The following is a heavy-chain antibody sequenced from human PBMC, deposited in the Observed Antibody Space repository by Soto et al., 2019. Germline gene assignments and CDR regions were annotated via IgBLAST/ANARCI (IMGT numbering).Heavy chain of an antibody. V-gene: IGHV3-15*07. Sequence: EVQLVESGGGLVKPGGALRLSCAASGVSFSNVCMNWFRKAPGKGLEWVGGIESECDGGKTVSAAPVKGRFTNSRDDSSITLYLHLNSLKIEVTSVYYCSTGRDGQLYWGPGTVVTVS. CDR3: STGRDGQLY. CDR1: GVSFSNVC. CDR2: IESECDGGKT. D-gene: IGHD2-2*01. J-gene: IGHJ4*02.